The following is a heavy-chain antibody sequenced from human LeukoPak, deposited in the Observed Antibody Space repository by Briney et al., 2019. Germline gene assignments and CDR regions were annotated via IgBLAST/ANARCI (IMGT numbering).Heavy chain of an antibody. J-gene: IGHJ4*02. CDR1: GYSENFYG. Sequence: GASVKVSCKTSGYSENFYGITWVRQVAGQGLGWMGWISAQHGQTEYAPNSQDGVTMTTDTYTNTAYMELRSLRSDDTAVYYCAGSLGYCTSNVCYLKYWGQGTLVTVSS. D-gene: IGHD2-8*01. V-gene: IGHV1-18*01. CDR2: ISAQHGQT. CDR3: AGSLGYCTSNVCYLKY.